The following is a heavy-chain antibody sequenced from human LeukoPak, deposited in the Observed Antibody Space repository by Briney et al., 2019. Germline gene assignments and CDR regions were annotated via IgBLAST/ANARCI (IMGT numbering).Heavy chain of an antibody. Sequence: GGSLRLSCAASGFTFSSYGMHWVRQAPGKGLEWVAVIWYDGSNKYYADSVKGRFTISRDNSKNTLYLQMNSLRAEDTAVYYCARDYSPRFNSGNLDYWGQGTLVTVSS. CDR1: GFTFSSYG. V-gene: IGHV3-33*01. CDR3: ARDYSPRFNSGNLDY. CDR2: IWYDGSNK. D-gene: IGHD1-26*01. J-gene: IGHJ4*02.